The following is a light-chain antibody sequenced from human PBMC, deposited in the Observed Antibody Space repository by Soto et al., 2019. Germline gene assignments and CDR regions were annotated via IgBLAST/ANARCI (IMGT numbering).Light chain of an antibody. CDR2: GAS. Sequence: EIVMTQSPATLSVSPGERATLSCRASQSVDSKLAWYQQKPGQGPRLLIYGASSRATGIPARFSGSGSGTEFTLTISSLQSEVFSVYYCQHYSTWLWTFGQGTKVEI. CDR1: QSVDSK. CDR3: QHYSTWLWT. V-gene: IGKV3-15*01. J-gene: IGKJ1*01.